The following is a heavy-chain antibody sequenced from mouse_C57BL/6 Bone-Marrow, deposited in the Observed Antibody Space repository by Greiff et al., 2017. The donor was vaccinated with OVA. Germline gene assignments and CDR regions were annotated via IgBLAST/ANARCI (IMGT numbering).Heavy chain of an antibody. Sequence: VMLVESGAELVRPGASVKLSCKASGYTFTDYYINWVKQRPGQGLEWIARIYPGSGNTYYNEKFKGKATLTAEKSSSTAYMQLSSLTSEDSAVYFCALYYDYDAYYFDYWGQGTTLTVSS. CDR3: ALYYDYDAYYFDY. CDR2: IYPGSGNT. D-gene: IGHD2-4*01. CDR1: GYTFTDYY. V-gene: IGHV1-76*01. J-gene: IGHJ2*01.